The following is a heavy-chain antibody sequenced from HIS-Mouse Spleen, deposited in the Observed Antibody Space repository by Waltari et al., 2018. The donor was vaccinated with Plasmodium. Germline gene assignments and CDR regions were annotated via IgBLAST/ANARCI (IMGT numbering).Heavy chain of an antibody. CDR1: GSTVSSYW. CDR2: IKQDGSEK. D-gene: IGHD6-13*01. J-gene: IGHJ2*01. Sequence: EVQLVESGGGLVQPGGSLGLSCAAPGSTVSSYWMSWARQAPGKGLEWVANIKQDGSEKYYVDSVKGRFTISRDNAKNSLYLQMNSLRAEDTAVYYCASSWYWYFDLWGRGTLVTVSS. CDR3: ASSWYWYFDL. V-gene: IGHV3-7*01.